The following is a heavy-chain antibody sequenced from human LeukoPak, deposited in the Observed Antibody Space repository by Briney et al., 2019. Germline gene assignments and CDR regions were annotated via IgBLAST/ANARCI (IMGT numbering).Heavy chain of an antibody. D-gene: IGHD5-18*01. CDR1: GVSISSSNW. V-gene: IGHV4-4*02. J-gene: IGHJ4*02. CDR2: IYHSGST. Sequence: KASGTLSLTCAVSGVSISSSNWWRWVREPPGKGLEWIGEIYHSGSTNYNPSLKSRVTISVDKSNNQFSLKLSSVTAAATAVYYCVRGLRHPARDYWGQGTLVTVSS. CDR3: VRGLRHPARDY.